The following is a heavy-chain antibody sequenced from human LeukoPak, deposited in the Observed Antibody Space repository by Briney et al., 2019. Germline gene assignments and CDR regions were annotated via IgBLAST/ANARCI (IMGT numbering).Heavy chain of an antibody. J-gene: IGHJ4*02. V-gene: IGHV3-33*06. CDR1: GFTFSSYA. CDR2: IWFDGSNK. D-gene: IGHD6-6*01. CDR3: AEDEHSSSTTPDY. Sequence: GGSLRLSCAASGFTFSSYAMSWVRQAPGKGLEWVALIWFDGSNKYYADSVKGRFTISRDNSKSTLYLQMNSLRGEDTAVYYCAEDEHSSSTTPDYWGQGTLVTVSS.